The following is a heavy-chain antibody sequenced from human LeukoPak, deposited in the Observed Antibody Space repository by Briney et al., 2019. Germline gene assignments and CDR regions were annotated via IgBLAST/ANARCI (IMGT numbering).Heavy chain of an antibody. CDR1: GYTFTSYG. D-gene: IGHD3-3*01. CDR3: ARGGSQKPYYDFWSGPRHYYYMDV. CDR2: ISAYNGNT. J-gene: IGHJ6*03. V-gene: IGHV1-18*01. Sequence: ASVKVSCKASGYTFTSYGISWVRQAPGQGLEWMGWISAYNGNTNYAQKLQGRVTMTTDTSTSTAYMELRSLRSDDTAVYYCARGGSQKPYYDFWSGPRHYYYMDVWGQGTLVTVSS.